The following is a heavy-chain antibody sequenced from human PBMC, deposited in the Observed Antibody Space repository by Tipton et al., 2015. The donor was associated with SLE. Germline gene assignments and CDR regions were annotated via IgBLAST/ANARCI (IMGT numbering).Heavy chain of an antibody. CDR1: GGSISSHY. J-gene: IGHJ3*02. CDR3: ARVRPGPAMIVVHDAFDI. CDR2: IYYSGST. D-gene: IGHD3-22*01. Sequence: TLSLTCTVSGGSISSHYWSWIRQTPGKGLEWIGYIYYSGSTNYNPSLKSRVTISVDTSKNQLSLKLSSVTAADTAVYYCARVRPGPAMIVVHDAFDIWGQGTMVTVSS. V-gene: IGHV4-59*11.